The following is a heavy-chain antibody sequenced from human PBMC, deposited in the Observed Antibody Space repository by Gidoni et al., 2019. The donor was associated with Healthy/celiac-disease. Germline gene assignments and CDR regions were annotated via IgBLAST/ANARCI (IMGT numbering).Heavy chain of an antibody. D-gene: IGHD3-3*01. CDR3: ARDPIGFWSGSLAFDI. V-gene: IGHV4-39*07. J-gene: IGHJ3*02. CDR1: GGSISSSSYY. CDR2: IYYSGST. Sequence: QLQLQESGPGLVKPSETLSLTCTVHGGSISSSSYYWGWIRQPPGKGLEWIGSIYYSGSTYYNPSLKSRVTISVDTSKNQFSLKLSSVTAADTAVYYCARDPIGFWSGSLAFDIWGQGTMVTVSS.